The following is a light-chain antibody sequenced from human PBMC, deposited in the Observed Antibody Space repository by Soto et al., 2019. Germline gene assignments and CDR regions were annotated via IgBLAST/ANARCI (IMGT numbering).Light chain of an antibody. J-gene: IGKJ2*01. CDR2: KAS. CDR3: QQYNSYLYT. Sequence: DIQMTQSPSTLSASVGDRVTITCRASQSIRSWLAWYQQKPGKAAKLLIYKASSLESGVPSRFSGSGSGTEFTLTISSLQPDDFATYYCQQYNSYLYTFGQGTKLEIK. CDR1: QSIRSW. V-gene: IGKV1-5*03.